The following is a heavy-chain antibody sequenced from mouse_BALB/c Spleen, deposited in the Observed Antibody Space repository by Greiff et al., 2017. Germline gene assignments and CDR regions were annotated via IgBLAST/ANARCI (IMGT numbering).Heavy chain of an antibody. Sequence: EVQLQQSGPSLVKPSQTLSLTCSVTGDSITSGYWNWIRKFPGNKLEYMGYISYSGSTYYYPSLKSRISITRDTSKNQYYLQLNSVTTEDTATYYCARRGGYDYDGAMDYWGQGTSVTVSS. D-gene: IGHD2-4*01. CDR3: ARRGGYDYDGAMDY. CDR2: ISYSGST. V-gene: IGHV3-8*02. J-gene: IGHJ4*01. CDR1: GDSITSGY.